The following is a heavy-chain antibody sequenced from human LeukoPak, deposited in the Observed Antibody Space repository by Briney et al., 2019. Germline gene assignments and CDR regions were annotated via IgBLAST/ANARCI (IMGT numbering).Heavy chain of an antibody. CDR3: ARGGNCSGGSCYRWFDP. CDR2: IYYSGST. J-gene: IGHJ5*02. V-gene: IGHV4-59*01. CDR1: GGSISSYY. Sequence: SETLPLTCTVSGGSISSYYWSWIRQPPGKGLEWIGYIYYSGSTNYNPSLKSRVTISVDTSKNQFSLKLSSVTAADTAVYYCARGGNCSGGSCYRWFDPWGQGTLVTVSS. D-gene: IGHD2-15*01.